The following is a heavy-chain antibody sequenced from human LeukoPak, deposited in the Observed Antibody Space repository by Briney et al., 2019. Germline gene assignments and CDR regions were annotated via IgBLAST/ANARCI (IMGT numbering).Heavy chain of an antibody. J-gene: IGHJ5*02. D-gene: IGHD6-13*01. CDR1: GGSFSGYY. Sequence: PSETLSLTCAVYGGSFSGYYWSWIRQPPGKGLEWIGYIYNTGRTKYNPSLKSRVTISVDMSKNQFSLNLSSVTPADTGVYYCARSHGSSWRFDPWGQGTLVTVSS. CDR2: IYNTGRT. CDR3: ARSHGSSWRFDP. V-gene: IGHV4-59*01.